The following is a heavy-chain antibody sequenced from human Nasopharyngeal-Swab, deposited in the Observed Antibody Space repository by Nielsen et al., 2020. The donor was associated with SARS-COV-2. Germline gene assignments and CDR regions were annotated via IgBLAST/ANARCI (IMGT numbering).Heavy chain of an antibody. CDR3: ARDQWLAHYFDY. D-gene: IGHD6-19*01. Sequence: ASVKVSCKASGYTFINYGLSWVRQAPGQGLEWVGWISANNGNTNYAQKFRGRVTMTTDTSTSTAYMELRSLRSDDTAIYYCARDQWLAHYFDYWGQGTLVTVSS. CDR1: GYTFINYG. CDR2: ISANNGNT. V-gene: IGHV1-18*01. J-gene: IGHJ4*02.